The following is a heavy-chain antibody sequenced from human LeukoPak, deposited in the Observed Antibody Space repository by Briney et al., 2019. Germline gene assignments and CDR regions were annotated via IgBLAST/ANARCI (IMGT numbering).Heavy chain of an antibody. V-gene: IGHV4-59*01. D-gene: IGHD6-19*01. CDR3: ARPPESGWSDY. CDR1: GGSINIYY. J-gene: IGHJ4*02. Sequence: KPSETLSLTCTVSGGSINIYYWSWIRQPPGKGLEWITYIYYRGNTNYNPSLKSRVTISVDTSNNHFSLRLSSVTAADTAMYFCARPPESGWSDYWGQGTLVTVSS. CDR2: IYYRGNT.